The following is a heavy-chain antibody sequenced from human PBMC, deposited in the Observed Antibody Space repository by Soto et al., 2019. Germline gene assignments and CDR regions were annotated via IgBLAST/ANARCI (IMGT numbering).Heavy chain of an antibody. CDR1: GGSISSGGYY. V-gene: IGHV4-31*03. CDR2: IYYSGST. J-gene: IGHJ4*02. CDR3: ARADYGGNSGLDY. Sequence: SETLSLTCTVSGGSISSGGYYWSWIRQHPGKGLEWIGYIYYSGSTYYNPSLKSRVTISVDTSKNQFSLKLSSVTAADTAVYYCARADYGGNSGLDYWGQGTLVTVSS. D-gene: IGHD4-17*01.